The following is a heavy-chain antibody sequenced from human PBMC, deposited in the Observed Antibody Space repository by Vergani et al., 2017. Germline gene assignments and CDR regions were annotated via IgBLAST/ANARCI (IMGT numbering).Heavy chain of an antibody. J-gene: IGHJ1*01. Sequence: EVQLLESGGDLVQPGGSLRLSCAASGFTFDTYTMAYVRQAPGKGLEWVATISSGGGDIFYADSVKGRFTISRDNSKNTLFLLMNSLKDEDTAVYYCTTAWGLYYLHGEYFQYWGRGTLVSVSS. CDR1: GFTFDTYT. V-gene: IGHV3-23*01. CDR3: TTAWGLYYLHGEYFQY. D-gene: IGHD3-10*01. CDR2: ISSGGGDI.